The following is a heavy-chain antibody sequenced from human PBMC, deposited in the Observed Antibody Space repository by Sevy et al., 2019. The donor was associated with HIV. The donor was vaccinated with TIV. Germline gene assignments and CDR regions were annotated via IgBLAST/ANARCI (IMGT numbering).Heavy chain of an antibody. D-gene: IGHD6-19*01. Sequence: GGSLRLSCAASGFTFSAHAMHWVRQAPGKGLEWVSSISSTSSYIDYAYSVKGRFTISRDNAKNSLYLQMNNLRAEDTAVYYCARDYNSGWRKFNLFDPWGQGTLVTVSS. CDR2: ISSTSSYI. J-gene: IGHJ5*02. CDR1: GFTFSAHA. CDR3: ARDYNSGWRKFNLFDP. V-gene: IGHV3-21*01.